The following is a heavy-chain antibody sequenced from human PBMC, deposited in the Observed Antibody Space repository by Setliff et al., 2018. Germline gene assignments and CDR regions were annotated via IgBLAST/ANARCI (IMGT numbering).Heavy chain of an antibody. Sequence: ASVKVSCKASGSTFTNYAMSWMRQAPGQGLEWMGWINTNTGNPSYAQGFTGRFVFSLDTSVSTAYLQISSLKSEDSAVYYCARASRFGTIRYRGDYYMDVWGKGTTVTVSS. CDR2: INTNTGNP. CDR3: ARASRFGTIRYRGDYYMDV. J-gene: IGHJ6*03. D-gene: IGHD5-12*01. V-gene: IGHV7-4-1*02. CDR1: GSTFTNYA.